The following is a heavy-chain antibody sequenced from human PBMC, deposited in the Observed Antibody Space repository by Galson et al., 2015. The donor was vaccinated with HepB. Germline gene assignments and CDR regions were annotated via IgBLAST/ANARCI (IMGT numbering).Heavy chain of an antibody. CDR2: ISYDGSNK. J-gene: IGHJ6*02. Sequence: SLRLSCAASGFTFSSYGMHWVRQAPGKGLEWVAVISYDGSNKYYADSVKGRFTISRDNSKNTLYLQMNSLRAEDTAVYYCARAYRITIFGVVITHYYYYGMDVWGQGTTVTVSS. CDR1: GFTFSSYG. D-gene: IGHD3-3*01. CDR3: ARAYRITIFGVVITHYYYYGMDV. V-gene: IGHV3-30*03.